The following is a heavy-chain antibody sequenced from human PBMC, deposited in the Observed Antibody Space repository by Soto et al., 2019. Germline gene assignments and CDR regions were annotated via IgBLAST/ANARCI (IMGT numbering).Heavy chain of an antibody. Sequence: QVQLVESGGGLVKPGGSLRLSCAASGFTFSDYYMSWIRQAPGKGLEWVSYISSSGSTIYYADSVKGRFTISRDNAKNSLYMQMNRRGAEDTAVYYCARELIVVVLAATRFAFDIWGQGTMVTVSS. CDR3: ARELIVVVLAATRFAFDI. D-gene: IGHD2-15*01. V-gene: IGHV3-11*01. CDR1: GFTFSDYY. J-gene: IGHJ3*02. CDR2: ISSSGSTI.